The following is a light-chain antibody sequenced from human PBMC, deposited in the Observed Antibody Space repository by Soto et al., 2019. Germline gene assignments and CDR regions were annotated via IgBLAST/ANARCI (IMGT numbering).Light chain of an antibody. CDR3: SSSGGSPTYV. J-gene: IGLJ1*01. V-gene: IGLV2-14*01. CDR2: EVS. Sequence: QSVLTQPASVSGSPGQSITISCTGTVSDVGGYTYVSWYQQCPGRVPKLMIYEVSYRPSGVSNRFSGSKSGNTASLTISGLQAEDEADYYCSSSGGSPTYVFGTGTKVTVL. CDR1: VSDVGGYTY.